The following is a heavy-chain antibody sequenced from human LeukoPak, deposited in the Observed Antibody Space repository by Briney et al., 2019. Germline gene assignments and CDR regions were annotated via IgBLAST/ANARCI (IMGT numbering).Heavy chain of an antibody. V-gene: IGHV4-59*08. CDR2: IYYSGST. CDR1: GGSISSYY. Sequence: SETLSLTCTVSGGSISSYYWSWIRQPPGKGLEWIGYIYYSGSTNYNPSLKSRVTISVDTSKNQFSLKLSSVTAADTAVYYCGRHPPYYDILTGYYNDYWGQGTLVTVSS. CDR3: GRHPPYYDILTGYYNDY. J-gene: IGHJ4*02. D-gene: IGHD3-9*01.